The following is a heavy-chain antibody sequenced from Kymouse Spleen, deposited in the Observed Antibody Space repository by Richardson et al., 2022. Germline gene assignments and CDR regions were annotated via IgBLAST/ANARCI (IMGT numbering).Heavy chain of an antibody. D-gene: IGHD1-7*01. V-gene: IGHV4-34*01. J-gene: IGHJ5*02. CDR2: INHSGST. CDR1: GGSFSGYY. Sequence: QVQLQQWGAGLLKPSETLSLTCAVYGGSFSGYYWSWIRQPPGKGLEWIGEINHSGSTNYNPSLKSRVTISVDTSKNQFSLKLSSVTAADTAVYYCARGLELREHWFDPWGQGTLVTVSS. CDR3: ARGLELREHWFDP.